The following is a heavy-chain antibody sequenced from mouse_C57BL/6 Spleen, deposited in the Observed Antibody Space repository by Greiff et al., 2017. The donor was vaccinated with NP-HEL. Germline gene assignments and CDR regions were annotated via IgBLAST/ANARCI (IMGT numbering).Heavy chain of an antibody. CDR3: AREENYGSSWYFDV. CDR1: GFTFSSYA. D-gene: IGHD1-1*01. Sequence: EVMLVESGGGLVKPGGSLKLSCAASGFTFSSYAMSWVRQTPEKRLEWVATISDGGSYTYYPDNVKGRFTISRDNAKNNLYLQMSHLKSEDTAMYYCAREENYGSSWYFDVWGTGTTVTVSS. V-gene: IGHV5-4*01. CDR2: ISDGGSYT. J-gene: IGHJ1*03.